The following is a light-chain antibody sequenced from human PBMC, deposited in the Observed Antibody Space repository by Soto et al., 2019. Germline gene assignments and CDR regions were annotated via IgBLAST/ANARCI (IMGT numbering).Light chain of an antibody. V-gene: IGKV3-15*01. CDR3: QQYHNSILM. J-gene: IGKJ1*01. CDR2: GAS. Sequence: EVVMTQSPATLSVSPGERATLSCRASQSVSSNLAWYQQKPGQAPRLLIYGASTRATGIPARFSGSGSGTEFTLTISDVQPEDFGVYYCQQYHNSILMFGQGTKVDIK. CDR1: QSVSSN.